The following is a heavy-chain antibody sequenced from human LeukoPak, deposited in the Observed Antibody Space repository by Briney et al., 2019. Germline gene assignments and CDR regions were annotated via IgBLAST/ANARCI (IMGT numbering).Heavy chain of an antibody. CDR1: GYTFTGYY. CDR2: LNPNSRGT. CDR3: ANTLGDY. Sequence: ASVKVSCKASGYTFTGYYMHLVRQTPGQGLEWMGSLNPNSRGTNYAQKFQGRVTMTRDTSISTAYMELSRLRSDDTAVYYCANTLGDYWGQGTLVTVSS. V-gene: IGHV1-2*02. D-gene: IGHD2-15*01. J-gene: IGHJ4*02.